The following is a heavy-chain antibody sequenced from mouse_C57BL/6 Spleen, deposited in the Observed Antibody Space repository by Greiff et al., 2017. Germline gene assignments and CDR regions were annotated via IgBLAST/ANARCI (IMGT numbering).Heavy chain of an antibody. J-gene: IGHJ2*01. Sequence: VQLQQPGAELVRPGSSVKLSCKASGYTFTSYWMHWVKQRPIQGLEWIGNIDPSDSETHYNQKFKDKATLTVEKYSSTAYMQLSSLTSEASAFYYCARGGGTSFDSWGQGTPLPVSS. V-gene: IGHV1-52*01. CDR3: ARGGGTSFDS. CDR2: IDPSDSET. CDR1: GYTFTSYW. D-gene: IGHD5-1*01.